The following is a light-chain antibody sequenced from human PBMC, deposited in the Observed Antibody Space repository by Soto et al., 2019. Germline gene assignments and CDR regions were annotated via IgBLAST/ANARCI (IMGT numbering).Light chain of an antibody. CDR3: QQYSNWPPYT. Sequence: EIVMTQSPATLSLSPGERATLSCRASQSVSSNLACYQQKPGQAPRLLIYGASTRATGIPARFSGSGSGTEFTLTISSLQSEDFAVYYCQQYSNWPPYTFGQGTKLEIK. CDR1: QSVSSN. CDR2: GAS. J-gene: IGKJ2*01. V-gene: IGKV3-15*01.